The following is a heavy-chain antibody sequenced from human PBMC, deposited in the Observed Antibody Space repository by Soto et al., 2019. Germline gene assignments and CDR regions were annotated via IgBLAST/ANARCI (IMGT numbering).Heavy chain of an antibody. CDR1: GYSFTNYC. J-gene: IGHJ2*01. Sequence: QVQLVQSGADVKKPGTSVKVSCKAAGYSFTNYCMYWVRQAPGQGLEWMGMSNPRTCSTRYAQKFQDRVTLTRETCTTTVYMELSTLISVDTAVYYCARDGRLLTASWHYDLWGPGTVVTVSS. CDR3: ARDGRLLTASWHYDL. CDR2: SNPRTCST. V-gene: IGHV1-46*01. D-gene: IGHD2-15*01.